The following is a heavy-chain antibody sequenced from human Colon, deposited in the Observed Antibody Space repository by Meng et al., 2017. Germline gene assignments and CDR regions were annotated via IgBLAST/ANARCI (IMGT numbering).Heavy chain of an antibody. V-gene: IGHV4-4*02. CDR2: IYHSGST. CDR1: GGSISSSNW. Sequence: QVQLQESGPGLVKPSGTLSLTCASSGGSISSSNWWGWVRQPPGKGLEWIGEIYHSGSTNYNPSLKSRIAISLDTSKNQFSLKLNSVTAADAAVYYCARDSPGGYGYFDSWGQGTLVTVSS. CDR3: ARDSPGGYGYFDS. J-gene: IGHJ4*02. D-gene: IGHD5-12*01.